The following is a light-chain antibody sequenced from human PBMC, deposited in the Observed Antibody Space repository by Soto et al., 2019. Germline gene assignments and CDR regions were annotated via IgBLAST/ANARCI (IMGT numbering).Light chain of an antibody. V-gene: IGLV1-51*02. CDR1: SSNVGNDY. J-gene: IGLJ2*01. Sequence: QSVLTQPPSVSAAPGQKVTISCSGSSSNVGNDYVAWYQQFPGTAPKLLIYENNKRPSGIPGRFSGSKSGTSATLGITGLQTGDKADYYCGAWDSSLSAVVFGGGTKLTVL. CDR3: GAWDSSLSAVV. CDR2: ENN.